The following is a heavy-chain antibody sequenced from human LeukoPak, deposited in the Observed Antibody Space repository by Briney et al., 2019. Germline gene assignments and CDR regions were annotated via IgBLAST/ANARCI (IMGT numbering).Heavy chain of an antibody. J-gene: IGHJ5*02. D-gene: IGHD2-15*01. CDR3: ARDAHCTGVSCYSPYNWFDP. CDR2: IYFSGTT. Sequence: SETLSLTCTVSGGSISSSSYYWGWIRQPPGKGLEWIGSIYFSGTTYYNPSLQSRVTKSVDTAKDQFSLKVTSVTAADTAAYYCARDAHCTGVSCYSPYNWFDPWGQGTLVTVSS. V-gene: IGHV4-39*07. CDR1: GGSISSSSYY.